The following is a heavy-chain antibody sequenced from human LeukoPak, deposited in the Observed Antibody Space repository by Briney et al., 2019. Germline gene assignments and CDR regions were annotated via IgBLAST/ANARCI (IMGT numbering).Heavy chain of an antibody. CDR1: GYTFSTFY. V-gene: IGHV1-46*01. CDR2: INPSGGRT. CDR3: ARGCCEGSIEVAGHDY. D-gene: IGHD6-19*01. J-gene: IGHJ4*02. Sequence: ASVKVPCKAPGYTFSTFYMHWVRQAPGQGLEWMGLINPSGGRTSYTQKFQDRVTVTRDTSTNTVYMELSGLRYEDTAVYYCARGCCEGSIEVAGHDYWGQGTLVFVSS.